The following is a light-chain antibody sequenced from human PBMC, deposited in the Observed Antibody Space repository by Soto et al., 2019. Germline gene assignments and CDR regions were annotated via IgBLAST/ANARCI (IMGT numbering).Light chain of an antibody. Sequence: EIVLAQSPGTLSLSPGERATLSCRAIQSVSSSHLAWYQQKPGQAPRLLIYGASSRATAIPDRFSGSGSGTDFTLSISSLEPEDFAVYYCQQRTDRPPWTFGQGTKVDIK. CDR2: GAS. J-gene: IGKJ1*01. V-gene: IGKV3D-20*02. CDR3: QQRTDRPPWT. CDR1: QSVSSSH.